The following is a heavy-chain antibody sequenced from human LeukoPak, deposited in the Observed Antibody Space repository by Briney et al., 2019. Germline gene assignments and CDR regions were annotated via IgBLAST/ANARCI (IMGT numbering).Heavy chain of an antibody. Sequence: SETLSLTCAVYGGSFSGYYWSWIRQPPGKGLEWIGEINHSGSTNYNPSLKSRVTISVDTSKNQFSLKLSSVTAADTAVYYCARVSRGYSYGPDYWGQGTLATVSS. J-gene: IGHJ4*02. CDR3: ARVSRGYSYGPDY. D-gene: IGHD5-18*01. CDR2: INHSGST. V-gene: IGHV4-34*01. CDR1: GGSFSGYY.